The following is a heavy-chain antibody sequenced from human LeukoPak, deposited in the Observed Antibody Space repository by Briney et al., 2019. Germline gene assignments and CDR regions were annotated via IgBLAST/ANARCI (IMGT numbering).Heavy chain of an antibody. V-gene: IGHV1-18*01. J-gene: IGHJ6*02. CDR3: ASSPTSYYYYYGMDV. CDR1: GYTFTSYG. Sequence: GASVKVSCKASGYTFTSYGISWVRQAPGQGLEWMGWISAYNGNTNYAQKLQGRVTMTIDTSTSTAYMELRSLRSDDTAVYYCASSPTSYYYYYGMDVWGQGTTVTVSS. CDR2: ISAYNGNT.